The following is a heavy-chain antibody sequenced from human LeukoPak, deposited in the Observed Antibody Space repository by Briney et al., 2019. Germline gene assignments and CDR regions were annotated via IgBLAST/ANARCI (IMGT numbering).Heavy chain of an antibody. CDR2: TWFDGSNK. D-gene: IGHD3-16*01. V-gene: IGHV3-33*03. CDR1: GFTFSSYG. Sequence: GGSLRLSCAASGFTFSSYGMHWVRQAPGKGLEWVAVTWFDGSNKYYADSVKGRFTISRDNAKNSLYLQMSNLRAEDTAVYFCARGGGLDVWGQGATVTVSS. J-gene: IGHJ6*02. CDR3: ARGGGLDV.